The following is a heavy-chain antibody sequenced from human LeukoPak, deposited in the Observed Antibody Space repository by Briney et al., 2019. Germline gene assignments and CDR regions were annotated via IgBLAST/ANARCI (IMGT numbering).Heavy chain of an antibody. V-gene: IGHV3-7*04. Sequence: GGSLRLSCAASGFTFSSYWMSWVRQAPGKGLEWVANIKQDGSEKYYVGSVKGRFTISRDNAKNSLYLQMNSLRAEDTAVYYCARGSVTTDASFDYWGQGTLVTVSS. CDR1: GFTFSSYW. CDR2: IKQDGSEK. CDR3: ARGSVTTDASFDY. J-gene: IGHJ4*02. D-gene: IGHD4-17*01.